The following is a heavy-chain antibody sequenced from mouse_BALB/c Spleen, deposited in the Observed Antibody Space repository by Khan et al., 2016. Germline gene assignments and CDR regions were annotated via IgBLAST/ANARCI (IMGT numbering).Heavy chain of an antibody. CDR2: INSNGGST. CDR1: GFTFSDYY. V-gene: IGHV5-6-3*01. Sequence: EVELVESGGGLVKPGGSLKLSCAASGFTFSDYYMSWVRQTPDKRLELVATINSNGGSTYYPDSVKGRFTISRDNAKNTLYLQMSSLKSEDTAMYYCARMARTINWGQGTTLTVSS. CDR3: ARMARTIN. J-gene: IGHJ2*01.